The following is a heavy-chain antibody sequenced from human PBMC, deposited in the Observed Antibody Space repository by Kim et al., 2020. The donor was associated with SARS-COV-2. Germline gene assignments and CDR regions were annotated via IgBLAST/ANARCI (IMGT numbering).Heavy chain of an antibody. CDR3: AKDIAAAGTLGWFDP. D-gene: IGHD6-13*01. CDR2: ISWNSGSI. Sequence: GGSLRLSCAASGFTFDDYAMHWVRQAPGKGLEWVSGISWNSGSIGYADSVKGRFTISRDNAKNSLYLQMNSLRAEDTALYYCAKDIAAAGTLGWFDPWGQGTLVTVSS. CDR1: GFTFDDYA. V-gene: IGHV3-9*01. J-gene: IGHJ5*02.